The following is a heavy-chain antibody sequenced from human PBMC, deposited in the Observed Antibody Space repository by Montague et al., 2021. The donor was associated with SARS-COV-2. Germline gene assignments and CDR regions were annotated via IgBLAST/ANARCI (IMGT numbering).Heavy chain of an antibody. J-gene: IGHJ5*02. CDR3: ARAPNYYYTSGSRGNWFDP. CDR2: IYYSGST. V-gene: IGHV4-59*01. D-gene: IGHD3-10*01. CDR1: GGSISNYY. Sequence: SETLSLTCTVSGGSISNYYWSWIRQPPGKGLEWIGNIYYSGSTXXXPSXXXRVTISVDTSTNQFSLKLSSVTAADTAVYYCARAPNYYYTSGSRGNWFDPWGQGTLVTVSS.